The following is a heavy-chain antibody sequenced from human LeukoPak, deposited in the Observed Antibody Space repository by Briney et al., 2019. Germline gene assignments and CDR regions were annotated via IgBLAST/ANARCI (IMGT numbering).Heavy chain of an antibody. J-gene: IGHJ4*02. Sequence: GGSLRLSCAASGLSFGDHFFDWVLQAPGKGLEWVGRSRDKANSYTTEYAASVKGRFTISRDDSKNSVYLQMNSLKAEDTAVYYCATFFGSDFGYWGQGTLVTVSS. V-gene: IGHV3-72*01. CDR1: GLSFGDHF. CDR2: SRDKANSYTT. CDR3: ATFFGSDFGY. D-gene: IGHD3-3*01.